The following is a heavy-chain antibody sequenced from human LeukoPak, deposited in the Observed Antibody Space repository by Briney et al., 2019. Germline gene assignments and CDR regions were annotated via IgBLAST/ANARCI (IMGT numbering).Heavy chain of an antibody. CDR1: GFTFSEYY. CDR2: ICSSGSTI. J-gene: IGHJ5*02. CDR3: ARDHRRGYSGYDNFIWFDP. D-gene: IGHD5-12*01. Sequence: GGSLRHSCAASGFTFSEYYMSWIPQAPEKGLEWVSYICSSGSTIYYAVSVKGRLTNSRDNSKNSLSLQLSSLSAEHTAVYSCARDHRRGYSGYDNFIWFDPWGQGTLVTVSS. V-gene: IGHV3-11*01.